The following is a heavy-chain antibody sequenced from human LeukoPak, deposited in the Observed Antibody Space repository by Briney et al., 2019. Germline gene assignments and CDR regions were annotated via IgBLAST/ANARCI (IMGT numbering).Heavy chain of an antibody. CDR2: IYYSGST. Sequence: SETLSLTCTVSGGSISSSDYYWGWIRQPPGRGLEWIGSIYYSGSTYYSPSLKSRVTISVDTSKNQFSLKLNSLTAADTAVYYCASKRSGYYSGFFDYWGQGTLVTVSS. CDR1: GGSISSSDYY. D-gene: IGHD3-22*01. CDR3: ASKRSGYYSGFFDY. J-gene: IGHJ4*02. V-gene: IGHV4-39*01.